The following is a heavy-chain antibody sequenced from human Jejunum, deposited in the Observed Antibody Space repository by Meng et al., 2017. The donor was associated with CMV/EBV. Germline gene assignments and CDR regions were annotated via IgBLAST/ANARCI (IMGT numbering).Heavy chain of an antibody. CDR2: IDYDGNNV. Sequence: GELGGGVHQRGGSLSLSCAASGFTFTTSGLHWVRRGQGKGLQWVAFIDYDGNNVYYTYSVKGRFTISRDNSKNKVFLQMDSLRPEDSAIYYCAKDIDYWGRGTLVTVSS. V-gene: IGHV3-30*02. J-gene: IGHJ4*02. CDR3: AKDIDY. CDR1: GFTFTTSG.